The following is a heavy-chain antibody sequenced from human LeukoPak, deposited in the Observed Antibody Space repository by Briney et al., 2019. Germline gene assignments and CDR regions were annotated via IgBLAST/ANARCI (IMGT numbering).Heavy chain of an antibody. Sequence: PGGSLRLSCAASGFTFSSYAMSWVRQAPGKGLEWFSAISGSGGSTYYADSVKGRFTISRDNSKNTLYLQMNSLRAEDTAVYYCAKDSGIRYFDWLSIPQYYFDYWGQGTLVTVSS. CDR2: ISGSGGST. CDR1: GFTFSSYA. D-gene: IGHD3-9*01. J-gene: IGHJ4*02. V-gene: IGHV3-23*01. CDR3: AKDSGIRYFDWLSIPQYYFDY.